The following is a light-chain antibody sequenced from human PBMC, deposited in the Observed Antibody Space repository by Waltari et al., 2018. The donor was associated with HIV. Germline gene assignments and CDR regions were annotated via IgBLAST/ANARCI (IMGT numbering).Light chain of an antibody. CDR2: GAS. CDR3: QQYGASPWT. J-gene: IGKJ1*01. CDR1: QSVTNSY. Sequence: ESVLTQSPGTLSLSPGERATLSCRASQSVTNSYLAWYQQKPGQAPRLLIYGASSSATGIPDRFSGSGSGTDFTLTIRRLEPEDFAVYFCQQYGASPWTFGQGTKVEV. V-gene: IGKV3-20*01.